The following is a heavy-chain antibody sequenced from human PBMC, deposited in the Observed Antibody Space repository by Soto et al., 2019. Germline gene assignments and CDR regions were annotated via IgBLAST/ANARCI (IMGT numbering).Heavy chain of an antibody. J-gene: IGHJ4*02. CDR2: ISAYNGNT. Sequence: QVQLVQSGAEVKKPGAAVKVSCTASGYTFTSYGISWVRQAPGQGLEWMGWISAYNGNTNYSQKLQGRVTMTTDSYKCRAYVDLRRLRSDHTAVYFCARDSSGSYRRWGQGTLVTVAS. D-gene: IGHD1-26*01. CDR1: GYTFTSYG. CDR3: ARDSSGSYRR. V-gene: IGHV1-18*04.